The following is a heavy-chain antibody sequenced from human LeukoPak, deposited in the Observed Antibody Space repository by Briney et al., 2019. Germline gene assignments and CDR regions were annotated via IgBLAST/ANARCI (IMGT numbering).Heavy chain of an antibody. Sequence: KASETLSLTCTVSGGSISSSSYYWGWIRQSPGKGLEWLGEIDHTGSPNYNPALKGRVTMSGDTSNNQFSLKLSSVTAADTAVYFCARQRYYGSGSYHYWGQGTLVTVSS. CDR1: GGSISSSSYY. D-gene: IGHD3-10*01. J-gene: IGHJ4*02. CDR3: ARQRYYGSGSYHY. V-gene: IGHV4-39*01. CDR2: IDHTGSP.